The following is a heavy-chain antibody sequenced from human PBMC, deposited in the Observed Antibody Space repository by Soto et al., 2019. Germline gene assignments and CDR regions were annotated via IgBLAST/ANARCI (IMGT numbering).Heavy chain of an antibody. CDR1: GYSFTSYW. CDR2: IYPGDSDT. Sequence: GESLKISCKGSGYSFTSYWIGWVRQMPGKGLEWMGIIYPGDSDTRYSPSFQGQVTISADKSISTAYLQWSSLKASDTALYYCARQGSSSFLPTSFDYWGQGTLVTVSS. CDR3: ARQGSSSFLPTSFDY. J-gene: IGHJ4*02. V-gene: IGHV5-51*01. D-gene: IGHD6-6*01.